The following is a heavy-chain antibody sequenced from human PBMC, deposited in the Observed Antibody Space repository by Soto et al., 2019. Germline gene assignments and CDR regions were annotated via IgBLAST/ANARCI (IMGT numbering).Heavy chain of an antibody. CDR2: IKQDGSEK. CDR3: VRGCDKSHCPYYLDV. V-gene: IGHV3-7*04. D-gene: IGHD2-21*01. Sequence: PGGSLRLSCAASGFTFSSYWMSWVRQAPGKGLEWVANIKQDGSEKYYVDSVRGRFSISRDNAESSLHLQMNSLRAEDTAVYYCVRGCDKSHCPYYLDVWGKANTVTVSS. J-gene: IGHJ6*03. CDR1: GFTFSSYW.